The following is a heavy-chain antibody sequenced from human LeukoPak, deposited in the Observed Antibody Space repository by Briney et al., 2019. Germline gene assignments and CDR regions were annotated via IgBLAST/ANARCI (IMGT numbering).Heavy chain of an antibody. CDR1: GGSISSGGYY. Sequence: KPSETLSLTCTVSGGSISSGGYYWSWVRQHPGKGLEWIGYIYYSGSTYYNPSLKSRVTISVDTSKNQFSPKLSSVTAADTAVYYCAREGQQLFQIDYWGQGTLVTVSS. J-gene: IGHJ4*02. CDR3: AREGQQLFQIDY. V-gene: IGHV4-31*03. CDR2: IYYSGST. D-gene: IGHD6-13*01.